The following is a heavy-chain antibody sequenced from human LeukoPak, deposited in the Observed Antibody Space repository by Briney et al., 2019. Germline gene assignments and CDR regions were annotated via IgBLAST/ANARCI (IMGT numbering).Heavy chain of an antibody. J-gene: IGHJ1*01. CDR1: GFTFRSYG. CDR3: ARGMSD. Sequence: GGSLRLSCAASGFTFRSYGMSWVRQAPGKGLEWVSGISGSGSSTYYVDSVKGRFTISRDNSKNTLYLQMNSLRAEDTAVYYCARGMSDWGQGTLVTVSS. CDR2: ISGSGSST. V-gene: IGHV3-23*01.